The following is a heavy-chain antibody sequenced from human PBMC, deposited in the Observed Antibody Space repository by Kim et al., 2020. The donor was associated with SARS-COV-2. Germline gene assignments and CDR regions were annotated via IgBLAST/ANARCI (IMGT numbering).Heavy chain of an antibody. D-gene: IGHD2-15*01. V-gene: IGHV4-59*01. Sequence: SETLSLTCTVSGGSISSYYWSWIRQPPGKGLEWIGYIYYSGSTNYNPSLKSRVTISVDTSKNQFSLKLSSVTAADTAVYYCASDPSVVVAATPPYYYYGMDVWGQGTTVTVSS. CDR1: GGSISSYY. CDR2: IYYSGST. J-gene: IGHJ6*02. CDR3: ASDPSVVVAATPPYYYYGMDV.